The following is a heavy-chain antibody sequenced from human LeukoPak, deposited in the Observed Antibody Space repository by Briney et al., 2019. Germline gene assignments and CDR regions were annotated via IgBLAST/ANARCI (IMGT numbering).Heavy chain of an antibody. CDR1: GGSFSGYY. CDR3: AKSNGYGLVDI. CDR2: INHSGST. J-gene: IGHJ3*02. V-gene: IGHV4-34*01. Sequence: SETLSLTCAVYGGSFSGYYWSWIRQPPGKGLEWIGEINHSGSTNYDPSLKSRVTISLDTSRNQFSLKLNSVTAADTAVYYCAKSNGYGLVDIWGQGTMVTVSS. D-gene: IGHD3-10*01.